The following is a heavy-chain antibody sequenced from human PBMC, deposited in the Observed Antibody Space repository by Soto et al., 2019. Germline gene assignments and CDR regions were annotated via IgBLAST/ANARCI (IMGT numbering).Heavy chain of an antibody. CDR3: ASLSAGWLDP. Sequence: QVQLQESGPGLVKPSETLSLTCTVSGGYVSSYYWSWIRQPPGKGLEWIGYSGSTNYNPSLKSRVTIAVDTSKNQFALNLSSVTAADTAVYYCASLSAGWLDPWGQGTLVTVAS. D-gene: IGHD6-19*01. CDR2: SGST. J-gene: IGHJ5*02. CDR1: GGYVSSYY. V-gene: IGHV4-59*02.